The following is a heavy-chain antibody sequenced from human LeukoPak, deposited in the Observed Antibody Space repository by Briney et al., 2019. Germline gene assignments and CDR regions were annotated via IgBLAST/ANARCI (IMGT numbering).Heavy chain of an antibody. J-gene: IGHJ6*02. Sequence: SETLSLTCTVSGGSISSYYWSWIRQPPGKGLEWIGEINHSGSTNYNPSLKSRVTISVDTSKNQFSLKLSSVTAADTAVYYCARDERYSSGWTSYYYYYGMDVWGQGTTVTVSS. CDR2: INHSGST. D-gene: IGHD6-19*01. CDR3: ARDERYSSGWTSYYYYYGMDV. V-gene: IGHV4-34*01. CDR1: GGSISSYY.